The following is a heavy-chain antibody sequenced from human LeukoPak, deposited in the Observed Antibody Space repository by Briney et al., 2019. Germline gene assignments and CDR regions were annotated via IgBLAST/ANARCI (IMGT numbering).Heavy chain of an antibody. Sequence: SETLSLTCTVSGGSISSYYWSWIRQPPGKGLEWIGYIYYSGSTNYNPSLKSRVTISVDTSKNQFSLKLSSVTAADTAVYYCARTAIYYYDSSGYYHNWFDPWGQGTLVTVSS. CDR1: GGSISSYY. V-gene: IGHV4-59*01. CDR3: ARTAIYYYDSSGYYHNWFDP. CDR2: IYYSGST. J-gene: IGHJ5*02. D-gene: IGHD3-22*01.